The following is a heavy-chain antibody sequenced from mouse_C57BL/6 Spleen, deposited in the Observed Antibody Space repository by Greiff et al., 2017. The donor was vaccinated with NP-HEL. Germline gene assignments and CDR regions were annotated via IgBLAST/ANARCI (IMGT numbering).Heavy chain of an antibody. CDR2: ISSGGSYT. D-gene: IGHD1-1*01. CDR3: ARQNYGSSYELHYFDY. CDR1: GFTFSSYG. V-gene: IGHV5-6*01. Sequence: DVQLVESGGDLVKPGGSLKLSCAASGFTFSSYGMSWVRQTPDKRLEWVATISSGGSYTYYPDSVKGRFTISRDNAKNTLYLQMSSLKSEDTAMYYCARQNYGSSYELHYFDYWGQGTTLTVSS. J-gene: IGHJ2*01.